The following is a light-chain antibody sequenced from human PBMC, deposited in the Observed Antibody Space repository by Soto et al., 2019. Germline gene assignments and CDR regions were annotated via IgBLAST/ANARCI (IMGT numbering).Light chain of an antibody. CDR2: DDN. Sequence: QSVLTQPPSVSAAPGQDVTISCSGSSSNLAYNSLSWYQQLPGTAPKLLIYDDNKRPSGIPARFSGSKSGTSATLGITGPETGDEADYYCGAWDDSLNVYFFGSGTKVTVL. J-gene: IGLJ1*01. V-gene: IGLV1-51*01. CDR1: SSNLAYNS. CDR3: GAWDDSLNVYF.